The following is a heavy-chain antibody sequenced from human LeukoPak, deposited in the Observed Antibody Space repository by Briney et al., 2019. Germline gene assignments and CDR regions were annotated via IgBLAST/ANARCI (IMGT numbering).Heavy chain of an antibody. V-gene: IGHV3-23*01. CDR1: AFTFSSCA. Sequence: GGSPRLSCAVSAFTFSSCAMSWVRQAPGKGLEWVSGISGSGGAAYYADSARGRFTISRDNSKNTLYLQMNSLRAEDTAVYYCAKDQGYDILTGYSPFDYWGQGTLVSVSS. D-gene: IGHD3-9*01. CDR2: ISGSGGAA. CDR3: AKDQGYDILTGYSPFDY. J-gene: IGHJ4*02.